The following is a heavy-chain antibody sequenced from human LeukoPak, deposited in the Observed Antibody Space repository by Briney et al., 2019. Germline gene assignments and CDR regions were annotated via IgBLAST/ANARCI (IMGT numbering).Heavy chain of an antibody. D-gene: IGHD3-22*01. J-gene: IGHJ4*02. CDR1: GFTFSSYA. Sequence: GGSLRLSCAASGFTFSSYAMSWVRQAPGKGLEWVSAISGSGGSTYYADSVKGRFTISRDNSKNTLYLQKNSLRAEDTAVYYCAKGGPIAAADTRDYYYDSSGYDPDYWGQGTLVTVSS. CDR2: ISGSGGST. V-gene: IGHV3-23*01. CDR3: AKGGPIAAADTRDYYYDSSGYDPDY.